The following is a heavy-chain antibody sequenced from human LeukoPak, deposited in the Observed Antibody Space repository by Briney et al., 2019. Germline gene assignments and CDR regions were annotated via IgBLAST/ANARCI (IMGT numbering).Heavy chain of an antibody. D-gene: IGHD6-13*01. Sequence: SETLSLTCTVSGGSISSSSYYWGWIRQPPGKGLEWIGSIYYSGSTYYNPSLKSRVTISVDTSKNQFSLKLSSVTAADTAVYYCARIKYSSSPFFQHWGQGTLVTVSS. V-gene: IGHV4-39*07. CDR2: IYYSGST. J-gene: IGHJ1*01. CDR1: GGSISSSSYY. CDR3: ARIKYSSSPFFQH.